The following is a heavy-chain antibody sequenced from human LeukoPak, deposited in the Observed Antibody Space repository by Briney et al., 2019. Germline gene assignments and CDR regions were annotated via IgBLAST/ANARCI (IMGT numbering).Heavy chain of an antibody. CDR2: ISWDGGST. V-gene: IGHV3-43D*04. CDR1: GFTFDDYA. J-gene: IGHJ4*02. CDR3: AKARYSSGWYLFDY. Sequence: PGGSLRLSCAASGFTFDDYAMHWVRQAPGKGLEWVSLISWDGGSTYYADSVKGRFTISRDNSKNSLYLQMNSLRAEDTALYYCAKARYSSGWYLFDYLGQGTLVTVSS. D-gene: IGHD6-19*01.